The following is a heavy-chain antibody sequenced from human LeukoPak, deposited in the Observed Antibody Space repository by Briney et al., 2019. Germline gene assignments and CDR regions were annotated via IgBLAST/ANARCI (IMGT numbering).Heavy chain of an antibody. J-gene: IGHJ4*02. CDR2: ISYDGSNK. CDR3: AKDMGDGYNPGRFDY. V-gene: IGHV3-30*18. Sequence: PGGSLRLSCAASGFTFSSYGMHRVRQAPGKGLEWVAVISYDGSNKYYADSVKGRFTISRDNSKNTLYLQMNSLRAEDTAVYYCAKDMGDGYNPGRFDYWGQGTLVTVSS. D-gene: IGHD5-24*01. CDR1: GFTFSSYG.